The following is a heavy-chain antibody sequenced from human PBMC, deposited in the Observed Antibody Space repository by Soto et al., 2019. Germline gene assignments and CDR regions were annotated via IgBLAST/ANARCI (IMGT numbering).Heavy chain of an antibody. Sequence: QVQLQESGPGLVKPSGTLSLTCAVSGGSISSSNWWSWVRQPPGKGLQWIGEIYHSGRTNCNPSLTSQFTISVDKSNNHRSRKLCSVPAAVTAGDYSASVGGSYSSGMDAWGQGTTVTVSS. CDR1: GGSISSSNW. J-gene: IGHJ6*02. D-gene: IGHD1-26*01. V-gene: IGHV4-4*02. CDR3: ASVGGSYSSGMDA. CDR2: IYHSGRT.